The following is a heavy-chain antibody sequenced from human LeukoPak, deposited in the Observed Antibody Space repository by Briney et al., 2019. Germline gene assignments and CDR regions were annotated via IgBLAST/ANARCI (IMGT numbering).Heavy chain of an antibody. D-gene: IGHD1-14*01. CDR3: GKDGEGTGYYMDV. V-gene: IGHV3-30*02. CDR1: GFTFSSYG. CDR2: IWYDGRNK. Sequence: GGSLRLSCAASGFTFSSYGMHWVRQAPGKGLEWVAFIWYDGRNKYYADSVKGRFTISRDNSKNTLLLQMNSLRAEDTAVYYCGKDGEGTGYYMDVWGKGTTVTISS. J-gene: IGHJ6*03.